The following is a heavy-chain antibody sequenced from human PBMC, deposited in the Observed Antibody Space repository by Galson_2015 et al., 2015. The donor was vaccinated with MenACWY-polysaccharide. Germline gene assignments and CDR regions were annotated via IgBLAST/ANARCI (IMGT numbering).Heavy chain of an antibody. CDR2: INQDGSEK. V-gene: IGHV3-7*01. Sequence: SLRLSCAASGFTFSIYWMTWVRQAPGKGLEWVGNINQDGSEKYFVDSLEGRFTISRNNARNSVYLQMNSLRADDTAVYYCARCTSTVTSYWFDYWGQGTMVTVSS. J-gene: IGHJ4*02. D-gene: IGHD4-11*01. CDR1: GFTFSIYW. CDR3: ARCTSTVTSYWFDY.